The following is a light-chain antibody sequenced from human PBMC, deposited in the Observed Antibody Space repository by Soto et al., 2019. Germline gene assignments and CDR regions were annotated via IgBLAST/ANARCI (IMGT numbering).Light chain of an antibody. V-gene: IGKV1-5*01. CDR3: QQYNSYWGT. CDR2: DAS. J-gene: IGKJ1*01. Sequence: DLQMTQSPSTLSASVGDRVTITCRASQTISTWLAWYQQKPGKAPKLLISDASNLESGVPSRFSGSGSGTEFTLTINSLQPDDFATYYCQQYNSYWGTFGQGTKVEIK. CDR1: QTISTW.